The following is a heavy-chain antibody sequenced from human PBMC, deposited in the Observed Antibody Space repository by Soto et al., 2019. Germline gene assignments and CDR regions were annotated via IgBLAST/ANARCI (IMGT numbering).Heavy chain of an antibody. CDR1: GFTFRNFG. D-gene: IGHD2-21*02. J-gene: IGHJ4*02. CDR2: ISYDGTNK. V-gene: IGHV3-30*18. Sequence: QVQLVESGGGVVQPGRSLRLSCAASGFTFRNFGMHWVRQAPGKGLEWVAVISYDGTNKYYADSVKGRFTISRDNSKNTLYLQINSLRAENTAVYYYAKAVPPCVVVTASDYWGQGTLVTVSS. CDR3: AKAVPPCVVVTASDY.